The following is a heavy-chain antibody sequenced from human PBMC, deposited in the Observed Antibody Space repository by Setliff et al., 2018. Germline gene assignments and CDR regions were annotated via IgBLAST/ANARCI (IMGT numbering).Heavy chain of an antibody. CDR2: INPDGSEK. J-gene: IGHJ4*02. CDR3: AKDLVEKWSFDS. CDR1: GFTYNNDW. Sequence: PGGSLRLSCGASGFTYNNDWVSRVRQAPGKGLEWLASINPDGSEKYYVDSVKGRFTISRDNAKNSLSLQMNGLRVEDTAVYYCAKDLVEKWSFDSWGQGTLVTVSS. D-gene: IGHD2-8*01. V-gene: IGHV3-7*01.